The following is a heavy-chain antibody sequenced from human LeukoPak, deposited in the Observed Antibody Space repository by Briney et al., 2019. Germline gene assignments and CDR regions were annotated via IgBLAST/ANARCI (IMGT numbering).Heavy chain of an antibody. D-gene: IGHD5-18*01. CDR1: GFTVSSNY. Sequence: GGSLRLSCAASGFTVSSNYMSWVRQAPGKGLEWVSYISSSGSTIYYADSVKGRFTISRDNAKNSLYLQMNSLRAEDTAVYYCARDSSATDGYGYGEVDYWGQGTLVTVSS. CDR2: ISSSGSTI. CDR3: ARDSSATDGYGYGEVDY. J-gene: IGHJ4*02. V-gene: IGHV3-11*01.